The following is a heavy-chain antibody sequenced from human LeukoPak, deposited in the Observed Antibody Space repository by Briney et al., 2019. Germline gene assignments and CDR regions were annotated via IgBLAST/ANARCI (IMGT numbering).Heavy chain of an antibody. D-gene: IGHD1-26*01. Sequence: SETVSLTCTVSGGSISSYYWSWLRQPPGKGLEWLGFIYYSGSTHYKSSLKSRVTISVDTSKNQFSLRLSSVTAADTAVYYCARHSGSSPHYFDYWGQGILVTVSS. V-gene: IGHV4-59*08. CDR3: ARHSGSSPHYFDY. CDR2: IYYSGST. CDR1: GGSISSYY. J-gene: IGHJ4*02.